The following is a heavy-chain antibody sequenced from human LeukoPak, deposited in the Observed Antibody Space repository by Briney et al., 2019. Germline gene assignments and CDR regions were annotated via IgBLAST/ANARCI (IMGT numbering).Heavy chain of an antibody. D-gene: IGHD2-2*01. CDR3: ARVVPAEGSWFDP. J-gene: IGHJ5*02. CDR1: GGSISSYY. V-gene: IGHV4-59*01. Sequence: SETLSLTCTVSGGSISSYYWSWIRQPPGKGLEWVGYIYYSGSTNYNPSLKSRVTISVDTSKNQFSLKLSSVTAADTAVYYCARVVPAEGSWFDPWGQGTLVTASS. CDR2: IYYSGST.